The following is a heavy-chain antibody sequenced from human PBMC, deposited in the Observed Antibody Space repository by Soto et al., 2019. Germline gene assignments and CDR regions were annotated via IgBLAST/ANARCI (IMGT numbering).Heavy chain of an antibody. J-gene: IGHJ5*02. D-gene: IGHD2-15*01. CDR2: IYYSGNT. CDR3: ARAGRGGSRENWFDP. Sequence: QVQLQESGPGLVKPSETLSLTCTVSGGSISSYYWSWIRQPPGKGLEWIGYIYYSGNTHYNPSLKPRVTISVDTSKNQFSLKLSAVTAADTAVYYCARAGRGGSRENWFDPWGQGTLVTVSS. CDR1: GGSISSYY. V-gene: IGHV4-59*01.